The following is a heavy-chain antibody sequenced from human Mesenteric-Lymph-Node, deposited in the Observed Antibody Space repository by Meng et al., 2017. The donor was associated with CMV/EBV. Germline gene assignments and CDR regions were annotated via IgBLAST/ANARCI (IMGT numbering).Heavy chain of an antibody. Sequence: QLQLQESGPGLVKRSETLSLTCTVSGGSICSSSYYWGWIRQPPGKGLEWIGSIYYSGSTYYNPSLKSRVTISVDTSKNQFSLKLSSVTAADTAVYYSARPHYYGSGSSPWFDPWGQGTLVTVSS. CDR1: GGSICSSSYY. J-gene: IGHJ5*02. D-gene: IGHD3-10*01. CDR2: IYYSGST. V-gene: IGHV4-39*01. CDR3: ARPHYYGSGSSPWFDP.